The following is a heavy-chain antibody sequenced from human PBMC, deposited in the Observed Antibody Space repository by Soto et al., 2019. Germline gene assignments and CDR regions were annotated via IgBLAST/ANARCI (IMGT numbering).Heavy chain of an antibody. CDR3: ARGAGERSLFPAV. V-gene: IGHV1-46*03. CDR1: GYTFTSYY. D-gene: IGHD3-16*01. J-gene: IGHJ6*03. CDR2: INPINGNT. Sequence: GASVKVSCKASGYTFTSYYMHWVRQAPGQGLEWMGIINPINGNTSYVQKIQDRVTMTTNTSISTAYTELRSPTSDDTALYYCARGAGERSLFPAVGGKGTTDTV.